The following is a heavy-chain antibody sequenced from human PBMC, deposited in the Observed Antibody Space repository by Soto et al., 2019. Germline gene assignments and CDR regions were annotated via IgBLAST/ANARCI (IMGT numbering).Heavy chain of an antibody. V-gene: IGHV3-23*01. CDR1: GFTFSSYA. CDR2: ISGSGGST. CDR3: AKDLDYGSGSSFIYFDY. D-gene: IGHD3-10*01. Sequence: GGSLRLSCAASGFTFSSYAMSWVRQAPGKGLEWVSAISGSGGSTYYADSVKGRFTISRDNSKNTLYLQMNSLRAEDTAVYYCAKDLDYGSGSSFIYFDYWGQGTLVTVSS. J-gene: IGHJ4*02.